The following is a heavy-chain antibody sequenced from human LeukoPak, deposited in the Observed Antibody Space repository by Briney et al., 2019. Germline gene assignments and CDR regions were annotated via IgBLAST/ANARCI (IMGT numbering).Heavy chain of an antibody. Sequence: PGGSLRLSCAASGFTFSSYSMNWVRQAPGKGLEWISSISSSSYIYYADSVKGRFTISRDNAKNLLYLQMNSLRAEDTAVYYCAALIAVAGHDAFDIWGQGTMVTVSS. V-gene: IGHV3-21*01. CDR3: AALIAVAGHDAFDI. CDR2: ISSSSYI. CDR1: GFTFSSYS. J-gene: IGHJ3*02. D-gene: IGHD6-19*01.